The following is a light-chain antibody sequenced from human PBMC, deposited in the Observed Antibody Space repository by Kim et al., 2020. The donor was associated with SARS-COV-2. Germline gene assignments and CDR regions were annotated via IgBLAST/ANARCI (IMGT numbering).Light chain of an antibody. J-gene: IGKJ1*01. CDR1: QSVSSN. CDR3: QQYYNWPRT. CDR2: SAS. V-gene: IGKV3-15*01. Sequence: EIVMTQSPATLSVSPGERATLSCRASQSVSSNLAWYQQKPGQAPRLLIYSASTRATGIPARFSGSGSGTEFTLTISSLQSEDFAVYCCQQYYNWPRTFGQGTKVDIK.